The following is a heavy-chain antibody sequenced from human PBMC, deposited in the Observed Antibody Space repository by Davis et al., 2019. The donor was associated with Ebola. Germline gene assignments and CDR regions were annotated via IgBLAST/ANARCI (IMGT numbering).Heavy chain of an antibody. Sequence: GGSLRLSCAASGFTFSSYGMHWVRQAPGKGLEWVAVIWYDGSNKYYADSVKGRFTISRDNAKNSLYLQMNSLRDEDTAVYYCARDRSIAARAYYYYGMDVWGQGTTVTVSS. J-gene: IGHJ6*02. V-gene: IGHV3-33*01. CDR2: IWYDGSNK. CDR3: ARDRSIAARAYYYYGMDV. D-gene: IGHD6-6*01. CDR1: GFTFSSYG.